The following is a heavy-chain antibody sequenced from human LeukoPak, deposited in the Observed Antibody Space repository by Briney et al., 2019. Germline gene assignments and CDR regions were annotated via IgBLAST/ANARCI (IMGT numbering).Heavy chain of an antibody. D-gene: IGHD2-21*02. Sequence: PSETLSLTCTVSGGSLSSSDYYWGWIRQPPGKGLGWIGTISYSGSTYYNPSLQSRVTISVDTSKNQFSLELSSVTAADTAVYYCARGSRLLADLHYWGQGTLVTVSS. J-gene: IGHJ4*02. CDR1: GGSLSSSDYY. V-gene: IGHV4-39*01. CDR2: ISYSGST. CDR3: ARGSRLLADLHY.